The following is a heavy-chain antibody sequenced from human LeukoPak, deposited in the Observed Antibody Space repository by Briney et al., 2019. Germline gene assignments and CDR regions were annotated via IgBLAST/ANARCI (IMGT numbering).Heavy chain of an antibody. J-gene: IGHJ4*02. D-gene: IGHD3-22*01. CDR2: IKQDGSEK. Sequence: GGSLRLSCAASGFTFSSYWMSWVRQAPGKGLEWVANIKQDGSEKYYVDSVKGRFTISRDNAKNSLYLQMNSLRAEDTAEYYCARLTNYYDSSAHTTGSFDYWGQGTLVTVSS. CDR1: GFTFSSYW. V-gene: IGHV3-7*01. CDR3: ARLTNYYDSSAHTTGSFDY.